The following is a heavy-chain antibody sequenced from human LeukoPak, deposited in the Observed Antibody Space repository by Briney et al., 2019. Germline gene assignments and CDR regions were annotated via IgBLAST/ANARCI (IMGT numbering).Heavy chain of an antibody. D-gene: IGHD3-10*01. CDR1: GFTFSNAW. CDR3: TTERPPSYYYGSGGGWFDP. V-gene: IGHV3-15*01. CDR2: IKSKTDGGTT. J-gene: IGHJ5*02. Sequence: GGSLRLSCAASGFTFSNAWMSWVRQAPGKGLEWVGRIKSKTDGGTTDYAAPLKGRFTISRDDSKNTLYLQMNSLKTEDTAVYYCTTERPPSYYYGSGGGWFDPWGQGTLVTVSS.